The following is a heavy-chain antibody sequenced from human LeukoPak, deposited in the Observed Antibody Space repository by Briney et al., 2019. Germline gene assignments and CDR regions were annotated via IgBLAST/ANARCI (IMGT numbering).Heavy chain of an antibody. V-gene: IGHV3-23*01. J-gene: IGHJ5*02. CDR2: ISGSGGST. D-gene: IGHD2-2*01. CDR3: AKDLGHCSSTNCYGLGCFDP. CDR1: GFTFSSYA. Sequence: GGSLRLSCAASGFTFSSYAMSWVRQAPGKGLEWVSAISGSGGSTYYADSVKGRFTISRDNSKNTLYLQKNRLKAENTAVNYWAKDLGHCSSTNCYGLGCFDPWGQGTLVTVSS.